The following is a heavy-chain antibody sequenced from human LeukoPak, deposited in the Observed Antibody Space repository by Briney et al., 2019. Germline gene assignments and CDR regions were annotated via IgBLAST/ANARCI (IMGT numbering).Heavy chain of an antibody. D-gene: IGHD3-3*01. J-gene: IGHJ4*02. V-gene: IGHV1-46*01. Sequence: ASVKVSCKASGYTFTSYYMHWVRQAPGQGLEWMGIINPSGGSTSYAQKFQGRVTMTRDTSTSTVYMELSSLRSEDTAVYYCARVGPRQQDGDFWSGYYTEWGQGTLVTVSS. CDR2: INPSGGST. CDR3: ARVGPRQQDGDFWSGYYTE. CDR1: GYTFTSYY.